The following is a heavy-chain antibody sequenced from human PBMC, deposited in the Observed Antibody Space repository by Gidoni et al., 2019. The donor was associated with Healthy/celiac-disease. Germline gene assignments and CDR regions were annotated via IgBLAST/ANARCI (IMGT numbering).Heavy chain of an antibody. V-gene: IGHV1-18*04. CDR3: ARDRGSVSERPHPWEPPLDY. CDR2: ISAYNGNT. CDR1: GYTFTSYG. D-gene: IGHD1-26*01. J-gene: IGHJ4*02. Sequence: QVQLVQSGAEVKKPGASVKVSCKASGYTFTSYGISWVRQAPGQGLEWMGWISAYNGNTNYAQKLQGRVTMTTDTSTSTAYMERRSLRSDDTAVYYCARDRGSVSERPHPWEPPLDYWGQGTLVTVSA.